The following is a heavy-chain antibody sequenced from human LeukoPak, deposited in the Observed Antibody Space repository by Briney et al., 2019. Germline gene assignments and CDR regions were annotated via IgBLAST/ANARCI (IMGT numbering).Heavy chain of an antibody. CDR3: TRDHCRGDNCPSFDY. V-gene: IGHV1-18*04. Sequence: ASVKVSCKPSDYTFTSFGISWVRQAPGQGLEWMGWIGAYNGDTNYAQKFQGRVTMTTDTSTSTAYMDLRSLRSADTAVYYCTRDHCRGDNCPSFDYWGQGTLVTVSS. D-gene: IGHD2-15*01. CDR1: DYTFTSFG. CDR2: IGAYNGDT. J-gene: IGHJ4*02.